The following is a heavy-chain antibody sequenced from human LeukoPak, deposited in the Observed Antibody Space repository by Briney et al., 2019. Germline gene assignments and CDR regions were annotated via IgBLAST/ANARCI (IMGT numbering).Heavy chain of an antibody. J-gene: IGHJ6*02. CDR3: ARGYDFWSGYPSYYYYGMDV. D-gene: IGHD3-3*01. Sequence: PSETLSLTCTVSGGSISNYYWSWIRQPPGKGLEWIGEINHSGSTNYNPSLKSRVTISVDTSKNQFSLKLSSVTAADTAVYYCARGYDFWSGYPSYYYYGMDVWGQGTTVTVSS. CDR2: INHSGST. CDR1: GGSISNYY. V-gene: IGHV4-34*01.